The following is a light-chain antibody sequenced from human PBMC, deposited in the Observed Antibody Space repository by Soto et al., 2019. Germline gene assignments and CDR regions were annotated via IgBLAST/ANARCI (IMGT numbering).Light chain of an antibody. Sequence: QSALTQPASVSGSPGQSIAISCTGTSSAVGGYSYVSWYQQQPGKAPNLVISDVSNRPSGVSDRFSGSKSGNTASLTISGLQTEDEADYYCASYTTSSTYVFGTGTKVTVL. CDR3: ASYTTSSTYV. J-gene: IGLJ1*01. V-gene: IGLV2-14*01. CDR2: DVS. CDR1: SSAVGGYSY.